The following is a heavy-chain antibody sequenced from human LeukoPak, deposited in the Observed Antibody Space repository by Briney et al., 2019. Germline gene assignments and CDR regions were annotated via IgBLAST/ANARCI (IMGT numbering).Heavy chain of an antibody. Sequence: GGSLRLSCAASGFSFSSYEMNWVRQAPGKGLEWVSYISASGSIIYYADSVKGRFTFSRDNSKNLLYLQMNSLRAEDTAVYYCARGQWLVRGVYFDYWGQGTLVSVSS. J-gene: IGHJ4*02. V-gene: IGHV3-48*03. CDR2: ISASGSII. CDR3: ARGQWLVRGVYFDY. D-gene: IGHD6-19*01. CDR1: GFSFSSYE.